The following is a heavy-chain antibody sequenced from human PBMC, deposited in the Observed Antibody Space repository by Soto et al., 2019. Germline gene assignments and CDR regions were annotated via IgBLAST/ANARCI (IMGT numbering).Heavy chain of an antibody. CDR2: ISYDGSDK. CDR3: ARDVGYSGNFYGMDV. Sequence: QVQLVESGGGVVQPGKSLRLSCAASGFTFSSYGMHSVRQGPGKGLEWVAVISYDGSDKYYADSVKGRFTISRDNSKNTLYLQMNSLRAEDTAVYYCARDVGYSGNFYGMDVWGQGTTVTVSS. D-gene: IGHD1-26*01. CDR1: GFTFSSYG. J-gene: IGHJ6*02. V-gene: IGHV3-30-3*01.